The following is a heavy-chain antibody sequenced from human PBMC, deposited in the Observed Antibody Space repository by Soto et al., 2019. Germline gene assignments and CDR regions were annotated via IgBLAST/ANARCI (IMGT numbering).Heavy chain of an antibody. Sequence: ASVKVSCKASGYTFTSYAMHWVRQAPGQRLEWMGWINAGNGNTKYSQKFQGRVTITRDTSASTAYMELSSLRSEDTAVYYCAREAIVGATPPDYWGRGTLVTVSS. CDR3: AREAIVGATPPDY. J-gene: IGHJ4*02. D-gene: IGHD1-26*01. CDR2: INAGNGNT. CDR1: GYTFTSYA. V-gene: IGHV1-3*01.